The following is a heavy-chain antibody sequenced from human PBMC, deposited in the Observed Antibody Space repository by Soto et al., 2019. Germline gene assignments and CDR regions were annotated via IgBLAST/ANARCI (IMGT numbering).Heavy chain of an antibody. CDR1: GFTFSSYS. CDR3: ARAPGYCSGGSCDPIYCDS. Sequence: EVQLVESGGGLVKPGGSLRLSCAASGFTFSSYSMNWVRQAPGKGLEWVSSISSSSSYIYYADSVKGRFTISEDNAKNSQSMQINSLVSEDTAVYYCARAPGYCSGGSCDPIYCDSWGQGTLVTVSS. V-gene: IGHV3-21*01. CDR2: ISSSSSYI. J-gene: IGHJ4*02. D-gene: IGHD2-15*01.